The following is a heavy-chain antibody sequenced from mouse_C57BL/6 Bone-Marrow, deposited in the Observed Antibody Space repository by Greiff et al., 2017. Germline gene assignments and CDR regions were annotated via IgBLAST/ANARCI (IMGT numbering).Heavy chain of an antibody. CDR1: GFTFSSYG. J-gene: IGHJ2*01. V-gene: IGHV5-6*01. D-gene: IGHD4-1*01. Sequence: EVKVVESGGDLVKPGGSLKLSCAASGFTFSSYGMSWVRQTPDKRLEWVATISSGGSYTYYPDSVKGRVTISRDNAKNTRYLQMSSLKSEDTAMYYCARHRTGFDYWGQGTTLTVSS. CDR2: ISSGGSYT. CDR3: ARHRTGFDY.